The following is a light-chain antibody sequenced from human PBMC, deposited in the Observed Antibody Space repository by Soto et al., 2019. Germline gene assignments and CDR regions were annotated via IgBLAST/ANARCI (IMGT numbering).Light chain of an antibody. J-gene: IGKJ1*01. CDR1: QSVSSSY. CDR2: AAF. CDR3: KQYGRSPYT. Sequence: EIVLTQSPGTLSLSPGERATLSCRASQSVSSSYVAWYQQNPGQAPRLLIYAAFSRATGIPDRFSGSGYGTDFALTISRLETEDSAVYYCKQYGRSPYTFGQRTKVDIK. V-gene: IGKV3-20*01.